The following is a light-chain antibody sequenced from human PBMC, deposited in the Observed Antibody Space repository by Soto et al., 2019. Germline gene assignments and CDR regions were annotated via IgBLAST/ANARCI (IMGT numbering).Light chain of an antibody. J-gene: IGKJ4*02. CDR3: QQFGGS. CDR1: QTISSSF. CDR2: GAS. V-gene: IGKV3-20*01. Sequence: EIVLTQSPGTLSLSPGERATLSCNASQTISSSFLVWYQQKPGQAPRLLIYGASSRATGIPDRFSGRGSGTDFTLTISRLQPEDFAVYYCQQFGGSFGGGTKVDIK.